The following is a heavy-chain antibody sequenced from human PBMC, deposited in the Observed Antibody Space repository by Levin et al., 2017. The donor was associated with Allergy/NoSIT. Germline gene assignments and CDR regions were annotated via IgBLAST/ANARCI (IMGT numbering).Heavy chain of an antibody. CDR1: GGTFSSYA. V-gene: IGHV1-69*13. Sequence: GASVKVSCKASGGTFSSYAISWVRQAPGQGLEWMGGIIPIFGTANYAQKFQGRVTITADESTSTAYMELSSLRSEDTAVYYCARMGVAAREVSWFDPWGQGTLVTVSS. CDR3: ARMGVAAREVSWFDP. J-gene: IGHJ5*02. CDR2: IIPIFGTA. D-gene: IGHD6-6*01.